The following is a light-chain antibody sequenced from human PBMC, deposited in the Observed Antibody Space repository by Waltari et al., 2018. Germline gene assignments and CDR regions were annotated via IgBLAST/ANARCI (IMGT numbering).Light chain of an antibody. CDR2: WAS. CDR3: QQYNSPAT. CDR1: QSVLYSSNNKNY. Sequence: DIVMTQSPDSLAVSLGERATINCKSSQSVLYSSNNKNYLAWYQQKPGQPPKLLIYWASTGDAGVHSRLGGSGFGKDSTLTSSGLQAEDGAVYYCQQYNSPATFGGGTKVEIK. V-gene: IGKV4-1*01. J-gene: IGKJ4*01.